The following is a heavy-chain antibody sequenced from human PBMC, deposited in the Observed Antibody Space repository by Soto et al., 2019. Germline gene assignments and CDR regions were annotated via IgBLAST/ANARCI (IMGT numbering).Heavy chain of an antibody. Sequence: QVQLVQSGAEVKKPGSSVKVSCKASGGTFSTYGISWVRQAPGQGLEWMGGIVPIFATANYAQKFQGRVMITADESTSTAYMELSSLRSEDTAVYYCARVGTYDSEGSGYSDAFDIWGQGTMVTVSS. J-gene: IGHJ3*02. CDR3: ARVGTYDSEGSGYSDAFDI. D-gene: IGHD3-22*01. V-gene: IGHV1-69*01. CDR2: IVPIFATA. CDR1: GGTFSTYG.